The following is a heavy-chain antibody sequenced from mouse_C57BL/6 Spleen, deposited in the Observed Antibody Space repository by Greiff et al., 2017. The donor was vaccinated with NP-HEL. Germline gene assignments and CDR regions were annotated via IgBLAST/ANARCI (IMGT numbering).Heavy chain of an antibody. CDR2: IYPSDSET. D-gene: IGHD2-4*01. V-gene: IGHV1-61*01. J-gene: IGHJ3*01. Sequence: VQLQQSGAELVRPGSSVKLSCKASGYTFTSYWMDWVKQRPGQGLEWIGNIYPSDSETHYNQKFKDKATLTVDKSSSTAYMQLSSLTSEDSAVYYGARWGDYDEGGLACWGKGTLVTAAA. CDR1: GYTFTSYW. CDR3: ARWGDYDEGGLAC.